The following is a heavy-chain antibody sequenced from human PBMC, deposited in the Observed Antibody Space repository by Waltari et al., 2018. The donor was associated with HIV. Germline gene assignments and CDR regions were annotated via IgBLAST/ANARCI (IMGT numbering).Heavy chain of an antibody. CDR3: SRDTFGEYDY. CDR1: GFSVSSYW. CDR2: INIDGSRI. J-gene: IGHJ4*02. V-gene: IGHV3-74*01. D-gene: IGHD3-10*01. Sequence: EVQLVQSGGGLIKPVGFLRLSCAASGFSVSSYWVHWVRQTTGKGLVWVSRINIDGSRIDYADSVRGRFPIARDSAKNTLSLQMNSLTEEDTAVYYCSRDTFGEYDYWGQGTLVTVSS.